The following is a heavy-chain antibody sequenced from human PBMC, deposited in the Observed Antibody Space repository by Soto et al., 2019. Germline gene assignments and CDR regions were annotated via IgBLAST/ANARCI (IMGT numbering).Heavy chain of an antibody. CDR2: ISASGGST. Sequence: LRLSCAASGFTFDSFAMTWVRQAPGKGLEWVSAISASGGSTFYADSVKGRFTISRDSSKNTLYLQMNSLRAEDTAVYYCARGAVMPDSWGQGTLVTVSS. CDR3: ARGAVMPDS. D-gene: IGHD3-16*01. V-gene: IGHV3-23*01. J-gene: IGHJ4*02. CDR1: GFTFDSFA.